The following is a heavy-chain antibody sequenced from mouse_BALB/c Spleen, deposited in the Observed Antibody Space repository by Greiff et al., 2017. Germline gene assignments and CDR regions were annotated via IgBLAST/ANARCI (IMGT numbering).Heavy chain of an antibody. D-gene: IGHD1-1*01. CDR2: ISDGGSYT. CDR3: ARATTVVRGDWFAY. V-gene: IGHV5-4*02. Sequence: EVKLVESGGGLVKPGGSLKLSCAASGFTFSDYYMYWVRQTPEKRLEWVATISDGGSYTYYPDSVKGRFTISRDNAKNNLYLQMSSLKSEDTAMYYCARATTVVRGDWFAYWGQGTLVTVSA. J-gene: IGHJ3*01. CDR1: GFTFSDYY.